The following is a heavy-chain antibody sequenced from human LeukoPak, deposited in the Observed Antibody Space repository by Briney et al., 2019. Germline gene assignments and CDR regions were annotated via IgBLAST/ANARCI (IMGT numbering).Heavy chain of an antibody. CDR2: IYYSGTT. Sequence: SETLSLTCTVSGASIRSYYWSWIRQPPGRGLEWIGNIYYSGTTNYNPSLKSRVTISVDTSKNQFSLKMSSMTAADTAVYYCARGGSNFDPWGQGVLVTVSS. CDR1: GASIRSYY. J-gene: IGHJ5*02. V-gene: IGHV4-59*01. D-gene: IGHD1-26*01. CDR3: ARGGSNFDP.